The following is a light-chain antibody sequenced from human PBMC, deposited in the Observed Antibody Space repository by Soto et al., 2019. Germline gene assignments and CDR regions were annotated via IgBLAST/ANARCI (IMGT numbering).Light chain of an antibody. CDR2: GGS. J-gene: IGKJ2*01. Sequence: EIVLTQSPGTLSLSPRDRATLSCRASRSISSSYLAWYQQKPGQAPRLLIYGGSSRATGIPDRFSGSGSGTDFTLTISSLDPEDFAVYYCQQYCSSPYTFGQGTKLETK. CDR3: QQYCSSPYT. V-gene: IGKV3-20*01. CDR1: RSISSSY.